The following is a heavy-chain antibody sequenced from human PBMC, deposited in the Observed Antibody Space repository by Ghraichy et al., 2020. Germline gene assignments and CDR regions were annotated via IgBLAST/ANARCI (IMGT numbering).Heavy chain of an antibody. Sequence: SETLSLTCAVYGGSFSGYYWSWIRQPPGKGLEWIGEINHSGSTNYNPSLKSRVTISVDTSKNQFSLKLSSVTAADTAVYYCAASEGYCSGGSCHNLNWFDPWGQGTLVTVSS. CDR3: AASEGYCSGGSCHNLNWFDP. J-gene: IGHJ5*02. CDR1: GGSFSGYY. D-gene: IGHD2-15*01. V-gene: IGHV4-34*01. CDR2: INHSGST.